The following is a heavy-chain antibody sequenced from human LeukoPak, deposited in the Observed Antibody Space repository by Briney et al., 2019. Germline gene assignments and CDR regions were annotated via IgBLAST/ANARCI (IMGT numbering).Heavy chain of an antibody. CDR3: ASNSFDYYGSGSYSVDY. CDR1: GVSSNRND. D-gene: IGHD3-10*01. V-gene: IGHV4-34*01. Sequence: SETLSLTCAVYGVSSNRNDWSWIRQPPGKGLEWIGEINHSGSTNYNPSLKSRVTISVDTSKNQFSLKLSSVTAADTAVYYCASNSFDYYGSGSYSVDYWGQGTLVTVSS. J-gene: IGHJ4*02. CDR2: INHSGST.